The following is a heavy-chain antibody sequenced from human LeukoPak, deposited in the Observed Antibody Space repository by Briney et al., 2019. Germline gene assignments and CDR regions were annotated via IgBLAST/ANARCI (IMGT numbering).Heavy chain of an antibody. J-gene: IGHJ3*02. CDR3: AKDGALLRYFDWLLFAAFDI. CDR1: GFTFSSYW. CDR2: IDSYGNTT. Sequence: GGSLRLSCVASGFTFSSYWMHWVREPPGKGLVWVSRIDSYGNTTNYADSVKGRFTISRDNSENTLYLQMNSLRAEDTAVYYCAKDGALLRYFDWLLFAAFDIWGQGTMVTVSS. V-gene: IGHV3-74*01. D-gene: IGHD3-9*01.